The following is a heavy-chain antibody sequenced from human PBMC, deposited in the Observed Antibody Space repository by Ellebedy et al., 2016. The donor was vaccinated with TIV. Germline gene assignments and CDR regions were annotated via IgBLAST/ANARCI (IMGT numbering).Heavy chain of an antibody. CDR3: TMFRQCGRKGY. CDR1: GFTFSNAC. J-gene: IGHJ4*02. CDR2: IKSKTDGGTT. D-gene: IGHD1-26*01. V-gene: IGHV3-15*01. Sequence: PGGSLRLSCAASGFTFSNACMSWVRHAPGKGLEWVGRIKSKTDGGTTDYAAPVKGRFTISRDDTKNTLFLQMNSLKTEDTAVYYCTMFRQCGRKGYWGQGTLVTVSS.